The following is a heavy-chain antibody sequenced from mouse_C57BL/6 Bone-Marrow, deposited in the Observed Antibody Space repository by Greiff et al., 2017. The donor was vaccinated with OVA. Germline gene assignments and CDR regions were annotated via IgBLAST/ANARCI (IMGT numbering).Heavy chain of an antibody. J-gene: IGHJ4*01. CDR3: ASLVYAMDY. V-gene: IGHV1-81*01. Sequence: QVQLKESGAELARPGASVKLSCKASGYTFTSSGISWVKQRTGQGLEWIGEIYPRSGNTYYNEKFKGKATLTADKSSSTAYMELRSLTSEDSAVYFCASLVYAMDYWGQGTSVTVSS. CDR2: IYPRSGNT. CDR1: GYTFTSSG.